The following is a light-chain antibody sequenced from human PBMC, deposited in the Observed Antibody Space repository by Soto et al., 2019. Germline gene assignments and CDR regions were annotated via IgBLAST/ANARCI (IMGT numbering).Light chain of an antibody. V-gene: IGLV1-47*01. CDR1: SSNIGSYY. Sequence: QSVLTQPPSASGTPGQRVTISCSGSSSNIGSYYVYWYQQLPGTAPKLLIYRNNQRPSGVPDRCSGSKSGTSASLAISGLRSEDEADYYCAAWDDSLSGLVFGGGTKLTVL. CDR2: RNN. J-gene: IGLJ2*01. CDR3: AAWDDSLSGLV.